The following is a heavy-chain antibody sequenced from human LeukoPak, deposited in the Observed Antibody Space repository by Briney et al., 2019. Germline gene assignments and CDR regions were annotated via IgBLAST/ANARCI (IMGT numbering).Heavy chain of an antibody. V-gene: IGHV3-7*04. CDR3: TRVGYIDEGIDY. D-gene: IGHD5-24*01. Sequence: GGSLRLSCAASGFSVSNAWMTWVRQAPGKGLEWVANIKQDGSKKSYVDSVKGRFTISRDNAKNSLYLQMNSLRAEDTAIYYCTRVGYIDEGIDYWGQGTLVTVSS. J-gene: IGHJ4*02. CDR1: GFSVSNAW. CDR2: IKQDGSKK.